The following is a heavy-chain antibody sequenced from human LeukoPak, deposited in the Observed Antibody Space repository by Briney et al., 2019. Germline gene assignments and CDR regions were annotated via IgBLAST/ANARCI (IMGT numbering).Heavy chain of an antibody. V-gene: IGHV3-21*01. CDR3: AREKYCSGGSCFVLDY. J-gene: IGHJ4*02. D-gene: IGHD2-15*01. CDR2: ISSSSSYI. Sequence: GGSLRLSCAASGFTFSSYSMNWVCQAPGKGLEWVSSISSSSSYIYYADSVKGRFTISRDNAKNSLYLQMNSLRAEDTAVYYCAREKYCSGGSCFVLDYRGQGTLVTVSS. CDR1: GFTFSSYS.